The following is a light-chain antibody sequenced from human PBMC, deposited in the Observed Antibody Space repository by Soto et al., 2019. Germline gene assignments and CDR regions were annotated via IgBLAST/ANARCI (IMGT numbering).Light chain of an antibody. CDR2: RVI. V-gene: IGLV2-14*03. CDR3: GSYTSATTWV. CDR1: SSDIGRYDY. Sequence: QPVLTQPASVSGSPGQSITISCTGTSSDIGRYDYVSWYQQFPGKAPKLMIYRVINRPSGVSDRFSGSKSGNSASLSISGLQPEDEASYFCGSYTSATTWVFGGGTKVTVL. J-gene: IGLJ3*02.